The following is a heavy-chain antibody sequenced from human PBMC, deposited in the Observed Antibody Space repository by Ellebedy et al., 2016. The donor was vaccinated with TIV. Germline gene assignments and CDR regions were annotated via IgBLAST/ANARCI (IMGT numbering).Heavy chain of an antibody. CDR3: ARDQWLGRAYYFDS. CDR1: GFTLSNYW. V-gene: IGHV3-7*01. Sequence: GESLKISCGTSGFTLSNYWMTWVRQAPGKGLEWVANIKQDGSEKYYVDSVKGRFSISRDNTKNSLYLQMNSLTDEDTAVYYCARDQWLGRAYYFDSWGQGTLVTVSS. J-gene: IGHJ4*02. CDR2: IKQDGSEK. D-gene: IGHD6-19*01.